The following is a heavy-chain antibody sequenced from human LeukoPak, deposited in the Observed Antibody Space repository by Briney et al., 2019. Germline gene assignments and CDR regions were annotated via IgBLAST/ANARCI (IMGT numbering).Heavy chain of an antibody. V-gene: IGHV1-2*06. CDR3: ARDLGGWELLNWFDP. D-gene: IGHD1-26*01. J-gene: IGHJ5*02. CDR2: INPNSGGT. CDR1: GYTFTSYG. Sequence: GASVKVSCKASGYTFTSYGISWVRQAPGQGLEWMGRINPNSGGTNYAQKLQGRVTMTRDTSISTAYMELSRLRSDDTAVYYCARDLGGWELLNWFDPWGQGTLVTVSS.